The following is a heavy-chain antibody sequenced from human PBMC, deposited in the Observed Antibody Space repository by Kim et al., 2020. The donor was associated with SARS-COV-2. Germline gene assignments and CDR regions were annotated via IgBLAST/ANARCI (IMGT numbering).Heavy chain of an antibody. D-gene: IGHD3-10*01. Sequence: NDTPSLSSRVTISVDTSKSQCSLKLSSVTAADTAVYYCARDEGFGELFNYWGQGTLVTVSS. CDR3: ARDEGFGELFNY. V-gene: IGHV4-59*01. J-gene: IGHJ4*02.